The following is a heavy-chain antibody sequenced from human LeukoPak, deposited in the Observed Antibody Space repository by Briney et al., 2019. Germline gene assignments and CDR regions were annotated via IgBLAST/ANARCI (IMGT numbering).Heavy chain of an antibody. CDR3: ARGGSSGNDYSSFDI. Sequence: GGSLRLSCTASGFTFSSYGMHWVRQAPGKGLEWVSVIHSGGSTLYADSVKGRFTISRHNSKNTLYLQVNSLRAEDTAVYFCARGGSSGNDYSSFDIWGQGTMVTVSS. CDR2: IHSGGST. CDR1: GFTFSSYG. V-gene: IGHV3-53*04. D-gene: IGHD5-12*01. J-gene: IGHJ3*02.